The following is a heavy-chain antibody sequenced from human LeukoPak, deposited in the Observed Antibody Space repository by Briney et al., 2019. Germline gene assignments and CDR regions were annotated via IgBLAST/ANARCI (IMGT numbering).Heavy chain of an antibody. CDR1: GGSISSGGYY. CDR3: ARDPPPDNGYFDL. J-gene: IGHJ2*01. Sequence: PSETLSLTCTVSGGSISSGGYYWSWIRQHPGKGLEWIGYIYYSGSTYYNPSLKSRVTISVDTSKNQFSLKLSSVTAADTAVYYCARDPPPDNGYFDLWGRGTLVTVSS. D-gene: IGHD1-1*01. V-gene: IGHV4-31*03. CDR2: IYYSGST.